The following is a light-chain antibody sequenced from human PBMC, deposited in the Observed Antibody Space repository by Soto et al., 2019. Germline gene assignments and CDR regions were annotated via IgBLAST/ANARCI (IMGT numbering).Light chain of an antibody. CDR2: DVS. V-gene: IGLV2-14*03. J-gene: IGLJ2*01. CDR1: SRDVGDYNY. CDR3: SSYTSSITLV. Sequence: QSALTQPASVSGSPGQSITISCTGNSRDVGDYNYVSWYQQHPGKAPKLMIYDVSNRPSRVSNRFSGSKSGNTASLSISGLQAEDEADYYCSSYTSSITLVFGGGTKVTVL.